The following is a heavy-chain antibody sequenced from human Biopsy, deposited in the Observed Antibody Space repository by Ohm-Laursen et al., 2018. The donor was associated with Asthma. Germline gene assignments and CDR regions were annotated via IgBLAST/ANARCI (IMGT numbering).Heavy chain of an antibody. CDR1: GGTFNTYV. CDR3: ARKAGSCISRTCYSLDF. V-gene: IGHV1-69*13. CDR2: FNSVFGTT. J-gene: IGHJ4*02. D-gene: IGHD2-15*01. Sequence: SVKVSCKSLGGTFNTYVIGWVRQAPGQGLEWMGGFNSVFGTTYYPQKFQDRVTITADDSTSTVYMELSSLRSEDTAVYYCARKAGSCISRTCYSLDFWGQGTLVTVSS.